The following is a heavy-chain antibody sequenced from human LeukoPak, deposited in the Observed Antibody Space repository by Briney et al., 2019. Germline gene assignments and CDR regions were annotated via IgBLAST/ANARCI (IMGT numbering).Heavy chain of an antibody. CDR3: ARAGPPEEYCSSTSCPKGDYMDV. Sequence: ASVKVSCKASGYTFTSYYMHWVRQAPGQGLEWMGIINPSGGSTSYAQKLQGRVTKTRDTSTSTVYMELSSLRSEDTAVYYCARAGPPEEYCSSTSCPKGDYMDVWGKGTTVTISS. V-gene: IGHV1-46*04. CDR1: GYTFTSYY. J-gene: IGHJ6*03. CDR2: INPSGGST. D-gene: IGHD2-2*01.